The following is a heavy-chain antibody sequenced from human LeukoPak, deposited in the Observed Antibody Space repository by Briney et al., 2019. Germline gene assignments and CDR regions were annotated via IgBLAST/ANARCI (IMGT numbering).Heavy chain of an antibody. V-gene: IGHV5-51*01. CDR2: IYPGDSDT. J-gene: IGHJ5*02. Sequence: LGESLKISCKGSGYSFANYWIAWVRQMPGKGLECMGIIYPGDSDTRYSPSFQGQVTISADKSISTAYLQWSSLKASDTAMYYCARPSQLGGTNWFDPWGQGTLVTVSS. CDR3: ARPSQLGGTNWFDP. D-gene: IGHD1-26*01. CDR1: GYSFANYW.